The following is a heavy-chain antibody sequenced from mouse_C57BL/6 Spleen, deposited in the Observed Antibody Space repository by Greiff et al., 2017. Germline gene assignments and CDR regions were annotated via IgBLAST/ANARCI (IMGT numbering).Heavy chain of an antibody. V-gene: IGHV1-7*01. Sequence: QVQLQQSGAELAKPGASVKLSCKASGYTFTSYWMPWVKQRPGQGLEWIGYINPSSGYTKYNQKFKDKAPLTADKSSSTAYMQLSSLTYEDSAVYYCARTSSKSYAMDYWGQGTSVTVSS. CDR2: INPSSGYT. D-gene: IGHD2-5*01. CDR3: ARTSSKSYAMDY. CDR1: GYTFTSYW. J-gene: IGHJ4*01.